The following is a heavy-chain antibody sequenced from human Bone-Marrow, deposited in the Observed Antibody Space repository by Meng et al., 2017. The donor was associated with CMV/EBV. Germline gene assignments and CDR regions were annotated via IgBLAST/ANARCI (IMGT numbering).Heavy chain of an antibody. D-gene: IGHD3-22*01. CDR2: IIPIFGTA. Sequence: SVKVSCKASGGTFSSYAISWVRQAPGQGLEWMGGIIPIFGTANYAQKFQGRVTITTDESTSTAYMELSSLRSEDTAVYYCAREGGTYDDTGYYYSFDLWGRGTLVTVSS. CDR3: AREGGTYDDTGYYYSFDL. J-gene: IGHJ2*01. V-gene: IGHV1-69*05. CDR1: GGTFSSYA.